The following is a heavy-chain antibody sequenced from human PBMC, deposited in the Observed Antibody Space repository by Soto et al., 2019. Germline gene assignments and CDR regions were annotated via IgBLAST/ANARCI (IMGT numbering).Heavy chain of an antibody. J-gene: IGHJ6*02. V-gene: IGHV3-30*18. CDR2: ISYDGSNK. Sequence: PGGSLRLSCAASGFTFSSYGMHWVRQAPGKGLEWVAVISYDGSNKYYADSVKGRFTISRDNSKNTLYLQMNSLRAEDTAVYYCAKFTVTTGYYYYGMDGWGQGTTVTVSS. CDR3: AKFTVTTGYYYYGMDG. CDR1: GFTFSSYG. D-gene: IGHD4-4*01.